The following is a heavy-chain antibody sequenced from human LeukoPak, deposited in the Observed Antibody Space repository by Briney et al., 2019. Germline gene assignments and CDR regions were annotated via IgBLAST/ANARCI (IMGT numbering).Heavy chain of an antibody. Sequence: SETLSLTCTVSGGSISSYYWSWIRQPAGKGLEWIGYIYHTGSTSYSPSLKSRVTISADTSQNQFSLKLSSVTAADAAMYFCARKKQHYDALDIWGQGTMVTVSS. CDR1: GGSISSYY. J-gene: IGHJ3*02. V-gene: IGHV4-59*01. CDR3: ARKKQHYDALDI. CDR2: IYHTGST. D-gene: IGHD1/OR15-1a*01.